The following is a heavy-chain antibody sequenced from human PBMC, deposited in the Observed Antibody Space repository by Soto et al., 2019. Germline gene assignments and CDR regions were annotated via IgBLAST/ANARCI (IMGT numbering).Heavy chain of an antibody. V-gene: IGHV4-34*01. D-gene: IGHD3-10*01. CDR3: ARRNGWFGELPENYYYYGMDV. CDR2: INHSGST. J-gene: IGHJ6*02. CDR1: GGSFSGYY. Sequence: SETLSLTCAVYGGSFSGYYWSWIRQPPGKGLEWIGEINHSGSTNYNPSPKSRVTISVDTSKNQFSLKLSSVTAAGTAVYYCARRNGWFGELPENYYYYGMDVWGQGTTVTVSS.